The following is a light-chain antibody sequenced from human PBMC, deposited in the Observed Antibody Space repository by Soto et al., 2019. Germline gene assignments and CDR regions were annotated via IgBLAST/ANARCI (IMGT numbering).Light chain of an antibody. CDR1: QTITNY. V-gene: IGKV1-39*01. CDR2: AAS. CDR3: QQTYRSSWT. J-gene: IGKJ1*01. Sequence: DIPLTQSPSSLSASVGDRVTITCRASQTITNYFNWYQQKPGKAPTLLIYAASSLQSGVPSRFSGSGSGTDFTLTISSLQPEDFATYYCQQTYRSSWTFGPGTKVEI.